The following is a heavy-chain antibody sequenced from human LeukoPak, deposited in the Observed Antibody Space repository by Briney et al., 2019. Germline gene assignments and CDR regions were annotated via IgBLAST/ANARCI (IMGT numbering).Heavy chain of an antibody. CDR1: GFTFGDHA. CDR2: IRSKTYGGTT. J-gene: IGHJ6*02. CDR3: ARGPIQQWLHYGMDV. D-gene: IGHD5-18*01. V-gene: IGHV3-49*04. Sequence: GGFLRLSCTASGFTFGDHAMSWVRQAPGKGLEWVGFIRSKTYGGTTEYAASVKGRFTISRDDSKSIAYLQMNSLKTEDTAVYYCARGPIQQWLHYGMDVWGQGTTVTVSS.